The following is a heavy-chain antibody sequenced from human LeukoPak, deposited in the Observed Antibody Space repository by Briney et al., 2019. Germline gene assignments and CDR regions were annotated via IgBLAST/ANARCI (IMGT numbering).Heavy chain of an antibody. CDR1: GGSFSGYY. CDR2: INHSGST. Sequence: SETLCLTCAVYGGSFSGYYWSWIRQPPGKGLEWIGEINHSGSTNYNPSLKSRVTISVDTSKNQFSLKLSSVTAADTAVYYCASVSGSYWGGYYFDYWGQGTLVTVSS. CDR3: ASVSGSYWGGYYFDY. D-gene: IGHD1-26*01. V-gene: IGHV4-34*01. J-gene: IGHJ4*02.